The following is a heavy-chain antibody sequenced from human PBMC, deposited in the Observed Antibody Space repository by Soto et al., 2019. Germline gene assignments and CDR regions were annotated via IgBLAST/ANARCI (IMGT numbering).Heavy chain of an antibody. V-gene: IGHV1-69*13. CDR1: GGTFSSYA. J-gene: IGHJ5*02. Sequence: SVKVSCKASGGTFSSYAISWVRQAPGQGLEWMGGIIPIFGTANYAQKFQGRVTITADESTSTAYMELSSLRSEDTAVYYCARDLHYYGSGSYYIWFDPWGQGTLVTVSS. CDR2: IIPIFGTA. CDR3: ARDLHYYGSGSYYIWFDP. D-gene: IGHD3-10*01.